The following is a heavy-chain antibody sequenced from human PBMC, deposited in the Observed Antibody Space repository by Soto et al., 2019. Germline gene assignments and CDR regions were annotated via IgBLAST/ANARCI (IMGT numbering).Heavy chain of an antibody. CDR1: GHTFTSYG. Sequence: ASVKVSCKASGHTFTSYGISWVRQAPGQGLEWMGWISAYNGNTNYAQKLQGRVTMTTDTSTSTAYMELRSLRSDDTAVYYCASPYCSSTSCYPYYYYGMDVWGQGTTVTVSS. V-gene: IGHV1-18*04. J-gene: IGHJ6*02. CDR3: ASPYCSSTSCYPYYYYGMDV. D-gene: IGHD2-2*01. CDR2: ISAYNGNT.